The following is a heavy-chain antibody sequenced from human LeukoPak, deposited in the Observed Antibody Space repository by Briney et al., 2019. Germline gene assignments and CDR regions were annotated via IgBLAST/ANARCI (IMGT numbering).Heavy chain of an antibody. CDR1: GGSISSGGYY. CDR3: ARGETVTNDFDY. J-gene: IGHJ4*02. CDR2: IYHSGST. V-gene: IGHV4-30-2*01. Sequence: SETLSLTCTVSGGSISSGGYYWSWIRQPPGKGLEWIGYIYHSGSTYYNPSLKSRVTISVDRSKNQFSLKLSSVTAADTAVYYCARGETVTNDFDYWGQGTLVTVSS. D-gene: IGHD4-11*01.